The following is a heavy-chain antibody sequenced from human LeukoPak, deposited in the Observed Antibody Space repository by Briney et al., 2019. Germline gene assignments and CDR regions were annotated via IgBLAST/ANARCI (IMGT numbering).Heavy chain of an antibody. CDR2: ISYDGSNK. D-gene: IGHD1-26*01. CDR3: ARRYRVGATGY. Sequence: GRSLRLSCAASGFTFSSYGMHWVRQAPGKGLEWVAVISYDGSNKYYADSVKGRFTISRDNSKNTLYLQMNSLRAEDTAVYYCARRYRVGATGYWGQGTLVTVSS. CDR1: GFTFSSYG. J-gene: IGHJ4*02. V-gene: IGHV3-30*03.